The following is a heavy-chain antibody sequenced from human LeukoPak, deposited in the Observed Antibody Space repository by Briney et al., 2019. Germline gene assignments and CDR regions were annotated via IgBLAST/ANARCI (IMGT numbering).Heavy chain of an antibody. Sequence: GGTLRLSCAGSGFVCSDFYINWIRHSPGKGLEWLAYISPDGSYTTYGDSVKGRFVISRDTAKHSVSLQMNSLRVEDTAVYFCASDQVSGVFDYRGQGARVTVS. CDR2: ISPDGSYT. CDR3: ASDQVSGVFDY. CDR1: GFVCSDFY. D-gene: IGHD5/OR15-5a*01. J-gene: IGHJ4*02. V-gene: IGHV3-11*05.